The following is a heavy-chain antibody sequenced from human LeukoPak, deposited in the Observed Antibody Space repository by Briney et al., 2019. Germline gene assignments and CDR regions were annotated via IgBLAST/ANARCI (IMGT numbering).Heavy chain of an antibody. CDR2: VNPNNDNT. V-gene: IGHV1-8*01. D-gene: IGHD2-8*01. Sequence: GASVKVSCKTSGYTFTNYETNWVRQASGQGLEWMGWVNPNNDNTAYAQKFQGRVTMTRDSSMSTAYMELSSLTSEDTAVYYCARTSLYATNHDAFDIWGQGTMVTVSS. J-gene: IGHJ3*02. CDR1: GYTFTNYE. CDR3: ARTSLYATNHDAFDI.